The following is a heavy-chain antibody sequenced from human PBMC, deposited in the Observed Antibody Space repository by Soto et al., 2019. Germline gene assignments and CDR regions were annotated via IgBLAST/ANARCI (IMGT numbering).Heavy chain of an antibody. CDR3: ARDKGGYYDSSGYYSWYFDY. D-gene: IGHD3-22*01. CDR1: GFTFSSYA. Sequence: QVQLVESGGGVVQPGRSLRLSCAASGFTFSSYAMHWVRQAPGKGLEWVAVISYDGSNKYYADSVKGRFTISRDNSKNMLYLQMNSLRAEDTAVYYCARDKGGYYDSSGYYSWYFDYWGQGTLVTVSS. V-gene: IGHV3-30-3*01. CDR2: ISYDGSNK. J-gene: IGHJ4*02.